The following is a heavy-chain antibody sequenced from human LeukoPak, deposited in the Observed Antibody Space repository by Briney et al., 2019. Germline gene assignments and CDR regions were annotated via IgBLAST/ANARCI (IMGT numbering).Heavy chain of an antibody. CDR1: GFTVSSNY. Sequence: PGGSLRLSCAASGFTVSSNYMSWVRQAPGKGLEWVSIIYSGGSTFYADSVKGRFTISRDNSKNTLYLQMNSLRAEDTAVYYCAKAGGSYYDYYYYYMDVWGKGTTVTVSS. V-gene: IGHV3-53*05. J-gene: IGHJ6*03. CDR2: IYSGGST. CDR3: AKAGGSYYDYYYYYMDV. D-gene: IGHD1-26*01.